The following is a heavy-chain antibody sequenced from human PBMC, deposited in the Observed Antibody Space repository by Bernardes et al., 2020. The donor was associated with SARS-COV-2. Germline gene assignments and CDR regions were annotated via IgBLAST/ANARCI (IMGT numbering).Heavy chain of an antibody. J-gene: IGHJ6*02. CDR1: GGSISSYY. V-gene: IGHV4-59*08. CDR3: ARQDIGAIFGVVITPAGMDV. D-gene: IGHD3-3*01. CDR2: IYYSGST. Sequence: SEPLPLICSVCGGSISSYYWSWMRQPPGKGLEWIGYIYYSGSTNYNPSLKSRVTISVDTSKNQFSLKLSSVTAADTAVYYCARQDIGAIFGVVITPAGMDVWGQGTTVTVSS.